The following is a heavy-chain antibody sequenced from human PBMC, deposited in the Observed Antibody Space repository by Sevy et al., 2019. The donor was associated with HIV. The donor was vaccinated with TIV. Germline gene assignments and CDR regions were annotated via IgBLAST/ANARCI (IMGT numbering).Heavy chain of an antibody. CDR1: GGSFSGYY. D-gene: IGHD3-3*01. CDR2: INHSGST. J-gene: IGHJ5*02. Sequence: SETLSLTCAVYGGSFSGYYWSWIRQPPGKGLEWIGEINHSGSTNYNPSLKSRVTISVDTSKNQFSLKLSSVTAADTAVYYCARGRVASYYDCWSGSSNWFDPWGQGTLVTVS. CDR3: ARGRVASYYDCWSGSSNWFDP. V-gene: IGHV4-34*01.